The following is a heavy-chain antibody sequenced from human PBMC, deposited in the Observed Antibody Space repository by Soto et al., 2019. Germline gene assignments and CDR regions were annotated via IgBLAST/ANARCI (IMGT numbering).Heavy chain of an antibody. J-gene: IGHJ4*02. CDR2: MWYDGSNE. CDR3: GRVRLARVWIPEIDY. D-gene: IGHD5-18*01. Sequence: QVQLVESGGGVVQPGRSLRLSCVMSGFTFSDYGMHWVRQAPGKGLEWVAVMWYDGSNEFYADSVKGRFTISRDNSKNPLYRQRKTLRTDDTVVYYCGRVRLARVWIPEIDYWGQGIRVTVSS. V-gene: IGHV3-33*01. CDR1: GFTFSDYG.